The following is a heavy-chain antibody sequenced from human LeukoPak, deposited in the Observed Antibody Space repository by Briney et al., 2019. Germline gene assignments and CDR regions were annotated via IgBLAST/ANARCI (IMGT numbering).Heavy chain of an antibody. J-gene: IGHJ3*01. D-gene: IGHD2-21*02. CDR1: GGSISSYY. CDR2: IYYSGST. Sequence: PSETLSLTCTVSGGSISSYYWSWIRQPPGKGLEWIGYIYYSGSTNYNPSLKSRVTISVDTSKNQFSLKLSSMTAADTAVYYCARVPDYGGDADAFDLLGQGTMVTVSS. CDR3: ARVPDYGGDADAFDL. V-gene: IGHV4-59*01.